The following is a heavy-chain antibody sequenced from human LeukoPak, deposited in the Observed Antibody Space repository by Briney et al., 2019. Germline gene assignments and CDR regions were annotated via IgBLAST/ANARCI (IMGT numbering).Heavy chain of an antibody. Sequence: GGSLRLSCAASGFTFSSNYMSWVRQAPGKGLEWVSVIYSGGSTYYTDSVKGRFTISRDNSKNKLYLQMNSVSAEDTAVYYCARGIVGALDAFDIWGQGTMVTVSS. V-gene: IGHV3-66*01. CDR1: GFTFSSNY. CDR2: IYSGGST. J-gene: IGHJ3*02. CDR3: ARGIVGALDAFDI. D-gene: IGHD1-26*01.